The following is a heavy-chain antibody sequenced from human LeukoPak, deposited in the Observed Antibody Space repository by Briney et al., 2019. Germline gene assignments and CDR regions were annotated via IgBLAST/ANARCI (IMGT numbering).Heavy chain of an antibody. Sequence: PETLSLTCTVSGGSISSYYWSWIRQPPGKGLEWVGYIYYSGGTNYNPSLKSRVTISVDPSKNPFSLKLRSVTAAITAVYYCARHVRYCSSTSCYVRWFDPWGQGTLVTVSS. D-gene: IGHD2-2*01. CDR3: ARHVRYCSSTSCYVRWFDP. V-gene: IGHV4-59*08. CDR1: GGSISSYY. CDR2: IYYSGGT. J-gene: IGHJ5*02.